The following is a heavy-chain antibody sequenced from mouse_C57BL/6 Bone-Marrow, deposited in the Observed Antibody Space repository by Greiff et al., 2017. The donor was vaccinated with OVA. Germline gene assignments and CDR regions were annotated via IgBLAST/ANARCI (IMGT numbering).Heavy chain of an antibody. D-gene: IGHD2-1*01. J-gene: IGHJ4*01. Sequence: QVQLQQSGAELARPGASVKLSCKASGYTFTSYGISWVKQRTGQGLEWIGEIYPRSGNTYYNEKFKGKATLTADKSSSTAYMELRSLTSEDSAVYFCARVSYYGDAMDDWGQGTSVTVSS. CDR1: GYTFTSYG. CDR2: IYPRSGNT. CDR3: ARVSYYGDAMDD. V-gene: IGHV1-81*01.